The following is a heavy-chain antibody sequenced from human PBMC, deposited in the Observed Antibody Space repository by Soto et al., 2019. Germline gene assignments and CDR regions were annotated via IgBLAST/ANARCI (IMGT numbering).Heavy chain of an antibody. CDR1: GGSFSGYY. D-gene: IGHD2-15*01. J-gene: IGHJ5*01. CDR2: INHSGST. CDR3: ARARSGYVS. V-gene: IGHV4-34*01. Sequence: QVQLQQWGAGLLKPSETLSLTCAVYGGSFSGYYWSWIRQPPGKGLEWIGEINHSGSTNYNPSLKSRVTISVDTSKNQFSLKLRSVTAADTAVSYCARARSGYVSWGQGTLVTVSS.